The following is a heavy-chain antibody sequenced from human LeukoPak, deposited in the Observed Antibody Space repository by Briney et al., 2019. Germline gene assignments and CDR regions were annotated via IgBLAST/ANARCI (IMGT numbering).Heavy chain of an antibody. V-gene: IGHV3-23*01. CDR3: AKDVLATSPYYFDY. J-gene: IGHJ4*02. D-gene: IGHD2-8*02. CDR2: IDSSGGST. Sequence: LAGGSLRLSCAASGFTFSDSAMTWVRQAPGKGLEWVSTIDSSGGSTYSADSVKGRFTISRDNSKNTLYLQMNSLRAEDTAVHYCAKDVLATSPYYFDYWGQGTLVTVSS. CDR1: GFTFSDSA.